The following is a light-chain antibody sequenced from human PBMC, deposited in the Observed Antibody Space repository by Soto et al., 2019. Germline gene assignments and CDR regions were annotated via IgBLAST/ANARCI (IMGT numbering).Light chain of an antibody. J-gene: IGKJ1*01. V-gene: IGKV1-5*01. CDR3: QQHNSYPWT. CDR1: QTISSW. Sequence: DIQMTQSPSTLSASVGDRVTISCRASQTISSWLAWYQQRPGKAPKLLIYDASSLESGVPSRFSGSGSGTEFTLTISSPQPDDFATYYCQQHNSYPWTFGQGTKV. CDR2: DAS.